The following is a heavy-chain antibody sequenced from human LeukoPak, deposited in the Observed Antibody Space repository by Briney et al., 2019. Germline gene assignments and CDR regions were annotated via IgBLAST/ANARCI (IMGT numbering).Heavy chain of an antibody. CDR1: GFTFSSYA. J-gene: IGHJ6*03. CDR3: AREAKVDSSSWYFWYYYYYMDV. V-gene: IGHV3-30*04. Sequence: PGGSLRLSCAASGFTFSSYAMSWVRQAPGKGLEWVAVISYDGSNKYYADSVKGRFTISRDNSKNTLYLQMNSLRAEDTAAYYCAREAKVDSSSWYFWYYYYYMDVWGKGTTVTVSS. CDR2: ISYDGSNK. D-gene: IGHD6-13*01.